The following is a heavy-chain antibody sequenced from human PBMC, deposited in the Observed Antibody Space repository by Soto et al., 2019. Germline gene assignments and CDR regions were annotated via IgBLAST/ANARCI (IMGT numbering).Heavy chain of an antibody. CDR3: ARASRRYCDSSEPPHDAFDI. CDR1: GGTFSSYA. Sequence: GASVKVSCKASGGTFSSYAISWVRQAPGQGLEWMGGIIPIFGTANYAQKFQGRVTITADESTSTAYMELSSLRSEDTAVYYCARASRRYCDSSEPPHDAFDIWGQGTMVTVSS. J-gene: IGHJ3*02. D-gene: IGHD3-22*01. CDR2: IIPIFGTA. V-gene: IGHV1-69*13.